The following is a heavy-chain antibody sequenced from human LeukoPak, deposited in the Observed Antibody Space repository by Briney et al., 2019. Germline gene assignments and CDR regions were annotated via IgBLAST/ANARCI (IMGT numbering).Heavy chain of an antibody. Sequence: PSETLSLTCAVSGYSISSGYYWGWIRQPPGKGLEWIGSIYHSGSTYYNPSLQGRVTISDDTSKNQFSLKLSSVTAADTAVYYCAKGAKPKDFDSWGQGTLVTVSS. CDR1: GYSISSGYY. D-gene: IGHD4/OR15-4a*01. J-gene: IGHJ4*02. V-gene: IGHV4-38-2*01. CDR2: IYHSGST. CDR3: AKGAKPKDFDS.